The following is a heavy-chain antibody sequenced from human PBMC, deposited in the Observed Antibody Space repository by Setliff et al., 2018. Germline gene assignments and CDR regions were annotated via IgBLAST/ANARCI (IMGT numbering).Heavy chain of an antibody. J-gene: IGHJ4*02. D-gene: IGHD2-2*01. Sequence: GGSLRLSCAASGFTFSAYAMSWVRQSPGKGLEWVSAISPIGDSTYYLDSVKGRFTISRDNSKNTLYLQMNSLRAEDTAIYSCAKFSSVPGSRFFDYWGQGALVTVSS. V-gene: IGHV3-23*01. CDR2: ISPIGDST. CDR1: GFTFSAYA. CDR3: AKFSSVPGSRFFDY.